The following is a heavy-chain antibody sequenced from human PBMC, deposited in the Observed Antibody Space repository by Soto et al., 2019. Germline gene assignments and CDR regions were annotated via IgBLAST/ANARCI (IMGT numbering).Heavy chain of an antibody. CDR1: GGTFSSYA. Sequence: GASVKVSCKASGGTFSSYAISWVRQAPGQGLEWMGGIIPIFGTANYAQKFQGGVTITADESTSTAYMELSSLRSEDTAVYYCARDWVVRSLFDIWGQGTMVTVSS. J-gene: IGHJ3*02. V-gene: IGHV1-69*13. CDR3: ARDWVVRSLFDI. CDR2: IIPIFGTA. D-gene: IGHD3-10*01.